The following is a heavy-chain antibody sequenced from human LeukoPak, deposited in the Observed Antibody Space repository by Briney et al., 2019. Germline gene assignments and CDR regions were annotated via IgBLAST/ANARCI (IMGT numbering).Heavy chain of an antibody. CDR2: ISGSGGST. J-gene: IGHJ4*02. D-gene: IGHD6-19*01. CDR1: GFTFNNYA. V-gene: IGHV3-23*01. CDR3: ARKLDSGWYVRALDY. Sequence: RPGGSLRLSCAASGFTFNNYAMNWVRQAPGKGLEWVSGISGSGGSTYYADSVKGRFTISRDNAKNSLYLQMNSLRAEDTAVYYCARKLDSGWYVRALDYWGQGTLVTVSS.